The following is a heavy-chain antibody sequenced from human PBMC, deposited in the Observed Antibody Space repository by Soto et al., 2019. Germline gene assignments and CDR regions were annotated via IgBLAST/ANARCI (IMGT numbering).Heavy chain of an antibody. Sequence: GSLRLSCAASGFTFSDYYMSWIRQAPGKGLEWVSYISSSGSTIYYADSVKGRFTISRDNAKNSLYLQMNSLRAEDTAVYYCARANYDFWSGPLPLYFDYWGQGTLVPVPS. V-gene: IGHV3-11*01. CDR2: ISSSGSTI. J-gene: IGHJ4*02. CDR1: GFTFSDYY. CDR3: ARANYDFWSGPLPLYFDY. D-gene: IGHD3-3*01.